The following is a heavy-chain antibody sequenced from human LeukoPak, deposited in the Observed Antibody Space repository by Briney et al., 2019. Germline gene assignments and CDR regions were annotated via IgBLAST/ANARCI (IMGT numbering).Heavy chain of an antibody. V-gene: IGHV3-23*01. D-gene: IGHD2-2*01. CDR3: ANAGNIVVVPAASGYFDL. CDR1: GFTFSSYA. Sequence: GGSLRLSCAASGFTFSSYAMSWVRQAPGKGLEWVSAISGSGGSTYYADSVKGRFTISRDNSKNTLYLQMNSLRAEDTAVYYCANAGNIVVVPAASGYFDLWGRGTLVTVSS. J-gene: IGHJ2*01. CDR2: ISGSGGST.